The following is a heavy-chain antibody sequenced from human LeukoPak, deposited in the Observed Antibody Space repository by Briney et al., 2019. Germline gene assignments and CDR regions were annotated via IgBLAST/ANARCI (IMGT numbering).Heavy chain of an antibody. J-gene: IGHJ4*02. Sequence: PGGSLRLSCAASGFTFSSYSMNWVRQAPGKGLEWVSSISSSSSYIYYADSVKGRFTISRDNAKNSLYLQMNSLRAEDTAVYYCARVLYDYVWGGSDYWGQGTLVTVSS. CDR2: ISSSSSYI. V-gene: IGHV3-21*01. CDR1: GFTFSSYS. D-gene: IGHD3-16*01. CDR3: ARVLYDYVWGGSDY.